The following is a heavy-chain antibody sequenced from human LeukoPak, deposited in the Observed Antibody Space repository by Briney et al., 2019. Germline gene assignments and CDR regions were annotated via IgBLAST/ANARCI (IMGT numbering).Heavy chain of an antibody. J-gene: IGHJ4*02. D-gene: IGHD2-2*01. CDR1: GFTFSSYA. V-gene: IGHV3-64D*06. CDR2: ISSNGGST. CDR3: AKDARKYQLRTPFDY. Sequence: GGSLRLSCSASGFTFSSYAMHWVRQAPGKGLEYVSAISSNGGSTYYADSVKGRFTISRDNSKNTLYLQMSSLRAEDTAVYYCAKDARKYQLRTPFDYWGQGTLVTVSS.